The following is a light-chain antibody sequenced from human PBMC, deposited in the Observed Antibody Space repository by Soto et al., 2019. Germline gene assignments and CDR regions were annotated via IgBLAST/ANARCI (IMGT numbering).Light chain of an antibody. Sequence: DIVLTQSPLSLPVTPGEPASISCRSSQSLLHSNGNIYLDWYLQKPGQSPQLLIYLGSLRASGVPDRFSGSGSGTDFEQKITRGEAEDVGFYYCIRAIQAPRTFGLGTKVEIK. J-gene: IGKJ1*01. CDR3: IRAIQAPRT. CDR2: LGS. V-gene: IGKV2-28*01. CDR1: QSLLHSNGNIY.